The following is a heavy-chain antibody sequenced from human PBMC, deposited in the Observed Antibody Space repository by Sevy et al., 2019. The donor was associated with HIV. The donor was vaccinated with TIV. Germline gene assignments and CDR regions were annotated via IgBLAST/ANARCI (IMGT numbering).Heavy chain of an antibody. CDR2: ISGSAGST. Sequence: GGSLRLSCAASGFTFSSSAMNWVRQAPGKGLEWVSAISGSAGSTYYADLVQGRFTISRDKSKNTLYLQMNSLRAEDTAVYYCVKGDRTFYGLDVWGQGTTVTVSS. J-gene: IGHJ6*02. V-gene: IGHV3-23*01. D-gene: IGHD2-15*01. CDR1: GFTFSSSA. CDR3: VKGDRTFYGLDV.